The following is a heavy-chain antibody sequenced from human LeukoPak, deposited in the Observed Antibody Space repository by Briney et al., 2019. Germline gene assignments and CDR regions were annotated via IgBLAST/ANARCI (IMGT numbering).Heavy chain of an antibody. Sequence: SETLSLTCAVYGGSFSGYYWSWIRQPPGKGLEWIGEINHSGSTNYNPSLKSRVTISVDTSKNQFSLKLSSVTAADTAVYYWARGYGSGIYYCGQGTLGTVSS. V-gene: IGHV4-34*01. CDR3: ARGYGSGIYY. CDR1: GGSFSGYY. D-gene: IGHD3-10*01. J-gene: IGHJ4*02. CDR2: INHSGST.